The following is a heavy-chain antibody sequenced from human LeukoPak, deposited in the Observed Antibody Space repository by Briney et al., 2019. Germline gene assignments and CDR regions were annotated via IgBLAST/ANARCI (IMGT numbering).Heavy chain of an antibody. V-gene: IGHV2-5*01. CDR2: LYLHDDK. CDR1: GFSRSTSGVG. Sequence: SGPTLVNPTQTLTLTCTFSGFSRSTSGVGVGWIRQPPGKALEWLAPLYLHDDKRYSPSQKSRLTITKATSKNQVVLTMTNMDPVDTDTYYCAHTLYYYGSGSGNYFDYWGQGTLHTVSS. D-gene: IGHD3-10*01. J-gene: IGHJ4*02. CDR3: AHTLYYYGSGSGNYFDY.